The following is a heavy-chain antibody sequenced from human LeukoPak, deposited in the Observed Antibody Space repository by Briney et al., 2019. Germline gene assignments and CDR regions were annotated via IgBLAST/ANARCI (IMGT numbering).Heavy chain of an antibody. Sequence: ASVKVSCKASGYTFTSYAMHWVRQAPGQRLEWMGWINAGNGNTKYSQEFQGRVTITRDTSASTAYMELSSLRSEDMAVYYCATVGYSYGDAFDIWGQGTMVTVSS. CDR3: ATVGYSYGDAFDI. V-gene: IGHV1-3*03. J-gene: IGHJ3*02. D-gene: IGHD5-18*01. CDR1: GYTFTSYA. CDR2: INAGNGNT.